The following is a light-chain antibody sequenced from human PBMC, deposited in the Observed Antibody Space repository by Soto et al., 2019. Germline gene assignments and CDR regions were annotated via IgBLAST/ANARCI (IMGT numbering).Light chain of an antibody. CDR1: SSDVGGYNY. Sequence: QSVLTQPPSAPGSPGQSVASSCTGTSSDVGGYNYVSWYQQHPGKAPKLMIYEVNKRPSGVPDRFSGSKSGTTASLTVSGLQAEDEADYYCSSYAGSSNVFGTGTKVTVL. CDR2: EVN. J-gene: IGLJ1*01. V-gene: IGLV2-8*01. CDR3: SSYAGSSNV.